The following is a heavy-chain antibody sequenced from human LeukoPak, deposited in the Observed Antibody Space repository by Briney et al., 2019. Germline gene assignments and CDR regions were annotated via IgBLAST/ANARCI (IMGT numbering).Heavy chain of an antibody. CDR2: IRYDGSNK. CDR1: GFTFSNYG. D-gene: IGHD6-13*01. CDR3: ALIAAAGTGGSYYYYYMDV. Sequence: GGSLRLSCAASGFTFSNYGMHWVRQAPGKGLEWVASIRYDGSNKYYADSVKGRFTISRDNSKNTLYLQMNSLRAEDTAVYYCALIAAAGTGGSYYYYYMDVWGKGTTVTVSS. J-gene: IGHJ6*03. V-gene: IGHV3-30*02.